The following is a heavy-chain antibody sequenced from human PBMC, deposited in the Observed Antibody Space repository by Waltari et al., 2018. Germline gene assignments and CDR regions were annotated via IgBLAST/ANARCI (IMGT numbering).Heavy chain of an antibody. Sequence: QVQLVQSGAEVKKPGASVKVSCKASGYTFTGYYMHWVRQAPGQGLEWMGWINPNRGGTNYAQKFKGRVTMTRDTSISTAYMELSRLRSDDTAVYYCARDHPPAFYYGSGSYYSNWGQGTLVTVSS. CDR2: INPNRGGT. CDR1: GYTFTGYY. CDR3: ARDHPPAFYYGSGSYYSN. D-gene: IGHD3-10*01. J-gene: IGHJ4*02. V-gene: IGHV1-2*02.